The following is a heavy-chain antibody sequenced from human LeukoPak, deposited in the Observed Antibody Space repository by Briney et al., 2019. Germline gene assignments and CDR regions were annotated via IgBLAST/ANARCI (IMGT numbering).Heavy chain of an antibody. CDR3: ARDTGGYGDGAFDI. V-gene: IGHV4-59*01. J-gene: IGHJ3*02. D-gene: IGHD4-17*01. Sequence: KPSETLSLTCTVSDGSISSYYRSWTRQPPGKGLECIGYIYYSGSTNYNPSLKSRVTISVDTSKNQFSLKLSSVTAADTAVYYCARDTGGYGDGAFDIWGQGTMVTVSS. CDR1: DGSISSYY. CDR2: IYYSGST.